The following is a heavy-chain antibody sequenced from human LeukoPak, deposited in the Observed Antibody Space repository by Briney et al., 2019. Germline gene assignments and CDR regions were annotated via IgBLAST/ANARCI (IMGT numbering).Heavy chain of an antibody. D-gene: IGHD2-15*01. V-gene: IGHV3-11*06. CDR3: ARAESYCSGGSCYWEDDY. Sequence: GRFTISRDNAKNSLYLQMNSLRAEDTAVYYCARAESYCSGGSCYWEDDYWGQGTLVTVSS. J-gene: IGHJ4*02.